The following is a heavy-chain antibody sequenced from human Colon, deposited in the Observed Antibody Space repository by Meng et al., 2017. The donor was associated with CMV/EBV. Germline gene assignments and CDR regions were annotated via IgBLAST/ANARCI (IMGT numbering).Heavy chain of an antibody. V-gene: IGHV3-23*01. CDR2: ISGSTTTT. J-gene: IGHJ5*02. D-gene: IGHD6-13*01. CDR1: GFTFRNHA. Sequence: GGSLRLSCAASGFTFRNHAINWVRQAPGKGLEWVSSISGSTTTTAYADSVKGRFTISRDNSESTVHLQMNSLRAEDTALYYCARASWAAASTGWLDPWGQGTLVTVSS. CDR3: ARASWAAASTGWLDP.